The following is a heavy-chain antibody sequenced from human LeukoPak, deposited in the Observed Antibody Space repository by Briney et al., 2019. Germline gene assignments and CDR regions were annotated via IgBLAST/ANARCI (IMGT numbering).Heavy chain of an antibody. CDR1: GGSISGYY. CDR2: IYYSGST. V-gene: IGHV4-59*01. Sequence: SETLSLTCTVSGGSISGYYWSWIRQPPGKGLEWIGYIYYSGSTNYNHSLKSRVTISVDTSKNQFSLKLSSVTAADTAVYYCARRSSIMGSYLYYFDYWGQGTLVTVSS. J-gene: IGHJ4*02. D-gene: IGHD1-26*01. CDR3: ARRSSIMGSYLYYFDY.